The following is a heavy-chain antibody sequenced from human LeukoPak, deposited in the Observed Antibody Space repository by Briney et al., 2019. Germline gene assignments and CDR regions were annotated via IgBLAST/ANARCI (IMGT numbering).Heavy chain of an antibody. J-gene: IGHJ4*02. Sequence: ASVKVSCKASGYTFTSYYMHWVRQAPGQGLEWMGWINPNSGGTNYAQKFQGRVTMTRDTSISTAYMELSRLRSDDTAVYYCAILSITMVRGVTPLDYWGQGTLVTVSS. CDR3: AILSITMVRGVTPLDY. V-gene: IGHV1-2*02. CDR1: GYTFTSYY. D-gene: IGHD3-10*01. CDR2: INPNSGGT.